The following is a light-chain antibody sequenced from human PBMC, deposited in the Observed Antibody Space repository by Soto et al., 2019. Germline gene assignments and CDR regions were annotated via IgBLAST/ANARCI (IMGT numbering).Light chain of an antibody. CDR3: SSYTSSSTLYV. J-gene: IGLJ1*01. CDR2: EFS. Sequence: QSALTQPPSVSGSPGQSVTISCTGTSSDVGSYNRVSWYQQPPGTAPKLMIYEFSNPPSGVPDRFSGSKSGNTASLTISGLQAEYEAYYYCSSYTSSSTLYVVGTGTKLTVL. CDR1: SSDVGSYNR. V-gene: IGLV2-18*02.